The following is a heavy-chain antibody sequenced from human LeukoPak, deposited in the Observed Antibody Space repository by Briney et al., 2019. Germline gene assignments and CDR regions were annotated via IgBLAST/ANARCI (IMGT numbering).Heavy chain of an antibody. Sequence: PGGSLRLSCAASGFTFSSYAMSWVRQAPGKGLEWVSAISGSGGSTYYADSVKGRFTISRDNARNSLYLQINSLRVEDTALYYCARDIGWHNYGSAWGQGTLVTVSS. CDR2: ISGSGGST. CDR3: ARDIGWHNYGSA. J-gene: IGHJ5*02. CDR1: GFTFSSYA. V-gene: IGHV3-23*01. D-gene: IGHD3-10*01.